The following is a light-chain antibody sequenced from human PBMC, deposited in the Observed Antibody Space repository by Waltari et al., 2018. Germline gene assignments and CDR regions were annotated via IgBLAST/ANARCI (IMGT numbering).Light chain of an antibody. V-gene: IGKV3-20*01. J-gene: IGKJ2*01. CDR1: QSVSSSY. CDR2: GAS. Sequence: EIVLTQSPGTLSLSPGERATLSCRASQSVSSSYLAWYQQKPGQAPRLLIYGASSRATGSTDRFSGSGSGTDFTLTISRLEPEDFAVYYCQQYGSSPLAFGQGTKLEIK. CDR3: QQYGSSPLA.